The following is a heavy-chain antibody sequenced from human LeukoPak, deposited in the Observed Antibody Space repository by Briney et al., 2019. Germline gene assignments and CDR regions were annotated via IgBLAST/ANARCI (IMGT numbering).Heavy chain of an antibody. CDR3: ARARLRYYGSGSYYRDDAFDI. V-gene: IGHV7-4-1*02. CDR1: GYTFTSYT. D-gene: IGHD3-10*01. CDR2: INTNSGNP. J-gene: IGHJ3*02. Sequence: RASVKVSCKASGYTFTSYTVNWVRQAPGQGLEWMGWINTNSGNPTYAQGFTGRFVFSLDTSVSTAYLQISSLKAEDTAVYYCARARLRYYGSGSYYRDDAFDIWGQGTMVTVSS.